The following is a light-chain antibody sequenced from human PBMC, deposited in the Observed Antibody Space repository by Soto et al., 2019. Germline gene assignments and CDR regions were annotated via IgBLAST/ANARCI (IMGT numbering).Light chain of an antibody. CDR2: EDN. CDR3: QSYDSSNHEV. V-gene: IGLV6-57*03. J-gene: IGLJ6*01. CDR1: SGSIASNY. Sequence: FMLTQPHSVSESPGKTVTISCTRSSGSIASNYVQWYQQRPGSAPTTVIHEDNQRPSGVPDRFSGSIDSSSNSASLTISGLMTEDQADYYCQSYDSSNHEVFGCGTQLTVL.